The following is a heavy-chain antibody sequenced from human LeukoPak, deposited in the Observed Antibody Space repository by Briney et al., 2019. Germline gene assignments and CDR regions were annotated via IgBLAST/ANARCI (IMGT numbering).Heavy chain of an antibody. CDR2: ISDSGGNT. CDR1: GFTFNSYA. V-gene: IGHV3-23*01. Sequence: GGSLRLSCAASGFTFNSYAMSWVRQAPWERLQWVSGISDSGGNTYYADSVRGRFTISRDNSKNTLYLQTNSLRAEDTAVYYCARHRSSWLIDYWGQGTLVTVSS. J-gene: IGHJ4*02. D-gene: IGHD6-6*01. CDR3: ARHRSSWLIDY.